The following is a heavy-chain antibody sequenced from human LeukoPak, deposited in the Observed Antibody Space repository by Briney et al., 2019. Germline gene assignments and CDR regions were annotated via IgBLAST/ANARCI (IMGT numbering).Heavy chain of an antibody. Sequence: GESLKISCKGSGYSFTSYWIGWVRQMPGKGLEWMGIIYPGDSDTRYSPSFQGQVTISADKSISTAYLQWSSLKASDTAMYYCARRRGAGYCSSTSCYAGSDYWGQGTLVTVSS. V-gene: IGHV5-51*01. CDR3: ARRRGAGYCSSTSCYAGSDY. CDR1: GYSFTSYW. D-gene: IGHD2-2*01. J-gene: IGHJ4*02. CDR2: IYPGDSDT.